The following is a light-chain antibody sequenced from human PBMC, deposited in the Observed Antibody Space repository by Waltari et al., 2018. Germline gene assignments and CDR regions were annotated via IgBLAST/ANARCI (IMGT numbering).Light chain of an antibody. Sequence: DIVMTQSPDSLAVSLGERATINCKSSQSLLWSFNNNNYLAWYQQKPGQPPKLPIHWASTRESGFPDRFSGSGSGADFTLTISSLQAEDVAVYYCQQYYSTPPTFGQGTKLEIK. CDR1: QSLLWSFNNNNY. CDR3: QQYYSTPPT. V-gene: IGKV4-1*01. CDR2: WAS. J-gene: IGKJ2*01.